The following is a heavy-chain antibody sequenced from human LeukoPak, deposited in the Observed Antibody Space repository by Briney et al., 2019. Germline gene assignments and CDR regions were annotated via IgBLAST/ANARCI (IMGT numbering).Heavy chain of an antibody. CDR3: ASWDIGGGDYYYCYLDV. CDR2: ISAYTGNT. CDR1: GYSFTSHG. Sequence: ASVKVSCKASGYSFTSHGISWVRQAPGHGLEWMGWISAYTGNTTYVQQPHSRGTMTTDTSPSTAYMELRSLRSDDTAVYDCASWDIGGGDYYYCYLDVWGKGTTVTVSS. V-gene: IGHV1-18*01. J-gene: IGHJ6*03. D-gene: IGHD2-15*01.